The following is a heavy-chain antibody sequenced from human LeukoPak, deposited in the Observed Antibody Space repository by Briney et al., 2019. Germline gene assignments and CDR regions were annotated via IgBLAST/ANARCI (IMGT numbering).Heavy chain of an antibody. Sequence: PGRSLRLSCAASGFTFSSYGMHWVRQAPGRGLEWVAVIWYDGSNKYYADSVKGRFTISRDNSKNTLYLQMNSLRAEDTAVYYCAKGVVRHYYYMDVWGKGTTVTVSS. V-gene: IGHV3-33*06. CDR1: GFTFSSYG. CDR2: IWYDGSNK. CDR3: AKGVVRHYYYMDV. J-gene: IGHJ6*03. D-gene: IGHD6-6*01.